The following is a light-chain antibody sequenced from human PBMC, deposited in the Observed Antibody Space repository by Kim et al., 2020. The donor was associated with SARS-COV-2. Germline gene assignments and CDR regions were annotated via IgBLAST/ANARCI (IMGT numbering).Light chain of an antibody. J-gene: IGLJ3*02. CDR3: QAWDSSTEGV. V-gene: IGLV3-1*01. CDR1: DLWNKY. Sequence: SYELTQPPSVSVSPRQTVNITCSGDDLWNKYVSWYQQKAGQSPVVVIYQDNKRPSGIPERFSGSNSGNTATLTISGTQSMDEADYYCQAWDSSTEGVFGGGTELTVL. CDR2: QDN.